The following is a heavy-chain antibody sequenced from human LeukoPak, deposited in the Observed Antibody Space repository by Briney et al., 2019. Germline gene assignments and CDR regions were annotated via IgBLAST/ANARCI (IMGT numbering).Heavy chain of an antibody. J-gene: IGHJ6*02. CDR3: AKDSSGYYGMDV. V-gene: IGHV3-30*18. Sequence: PGGSLRLSCAASGFTFSSYGMHWVRQAPGKGLEWVAVISYDGSNKYYADSVKGRFTISRDNSKKTLYLQMNSLRAEDTAVYYCAKDSSGYYGMDVWGQGTTVTVSS. D-gene: IGHD6-19*01. CDR1: GFTFSSYG. CDR2: ISYDGSNK.